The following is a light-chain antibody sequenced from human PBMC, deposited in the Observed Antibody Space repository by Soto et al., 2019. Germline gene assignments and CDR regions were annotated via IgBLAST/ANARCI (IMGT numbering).Light chain of an antibody. Sequence: EIVLTQSPGILSVSPGESVTLSCRASQSVTRNLAWHQQIPGQPPRLLVYHASVRATGVPARFSGSGSGTEFSLTISNLQSEDFAIYFCQQYDAWPPITFGQGTRLEIK. J-gene: IGKJ5*01. CDR3: QQYDAWPPIT. CDR2: HAS. V-gene: IGKV3-15*01. CDR1: QSVTRN.